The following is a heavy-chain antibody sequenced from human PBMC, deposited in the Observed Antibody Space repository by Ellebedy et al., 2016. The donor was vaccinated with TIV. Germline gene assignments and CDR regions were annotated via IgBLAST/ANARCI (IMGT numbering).Heavy chain of an antibody. CDR3: TREGAVRGAPAYLAYDF. Sequence: GESLKISCAASGFTFSSYSLNWVRQAPGKGLEWVSSISTISSYADSVKGRFTISRDNSNNSLYLQMNSLRAEDTAVYFCTREGAVRGAPAYLAYDFWGQGALVTVSS. J-gene: IGHJ4*02. CDR2: ISTISS. V-gene: IGHV3-21*06. CDR1: GFTFSSYS. D-gene: IGHD2/OR15-2a*01.